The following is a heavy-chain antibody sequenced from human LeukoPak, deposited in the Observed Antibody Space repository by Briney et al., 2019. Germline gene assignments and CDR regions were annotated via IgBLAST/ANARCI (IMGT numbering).Heavy chain of an antibody. Sequence: SETLSLTCTVSGGSISRYYWSWIRQPPGKGLEWIGYIYYSGSTNYNPSLKSRVTISVDTSKNQFSLKLSSVTAADTAVYYCARTVGHDAFDIWGQGTMVTVSS. CDR2: IYYSGST. CDR3: ARTVGHDAFDI. V-gene: IGHV4-59*01. CDR1: GGSISRYY. J-gene: IGHJ3*02.